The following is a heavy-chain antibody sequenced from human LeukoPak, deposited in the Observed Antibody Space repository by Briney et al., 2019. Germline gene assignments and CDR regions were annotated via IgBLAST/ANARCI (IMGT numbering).Heavy chain of an antibody. CDR2: ISSSSSYI. CDR3: AKFGEVRGVKY. CDR1: GFTFSSYS. Sequence: SGGSLRLSCAASGFTFSSYSMNWVRQAPGKGLEWVSSISSSSSYIYYADSVKGRFTISRDNSKNTLYLQMNSLRAEDTAVYYCAKFGEVRGVKYWGQGTLVTVSS. V-gene: IGHV3-21*04. D-gene: IGHD3-10*01. J-gene: IGHJ4*02.